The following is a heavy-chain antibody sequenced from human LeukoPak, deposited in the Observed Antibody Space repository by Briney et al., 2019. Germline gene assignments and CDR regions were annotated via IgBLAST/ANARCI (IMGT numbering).Heavy chain of an antibody. CDR3: AKRYYYGSEPTYGAFDI. V-gene: IGHV3-23*01. CDR1: GFTFSSYA. CDR2: ISGSGGST. Sequence: PGGSLRLSCAASGFTFSSYAMSWVRQAPGEGLEWVSAISGSGGSTYYADSVKGRFTISRDNSKNTLYLQMNSLRAEDTAVYYCAKRYYYGSEPTYGAFDIWGQGTMVTVSS. D-gene: IGHD3-10*01. J-gene: IGHJ3*02.